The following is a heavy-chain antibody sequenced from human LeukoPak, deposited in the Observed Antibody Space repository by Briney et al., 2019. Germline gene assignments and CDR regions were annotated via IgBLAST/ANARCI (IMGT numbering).Heavy chain of an antibody. CDR3: ARGLPPNYYYYMDV. CDR1: GFTFSTYP. Sequence: GGSLRLSCTASGFTFSTYPMHWVRQAPGKGLEWVAVISIDGSATSYADSVRGRFTFSRDNAKNTLYLQMNSLRAEDTAVYYCARGLPPNYYYYMDVWGKGTTVTISS. CDR2: ISIDGSAT. V-gene: IGHV3-30*14. J-gene: IGHJ6*03.